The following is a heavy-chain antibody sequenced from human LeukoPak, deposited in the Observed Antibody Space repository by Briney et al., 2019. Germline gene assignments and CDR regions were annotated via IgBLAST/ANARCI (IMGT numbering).Heavy chain of an antibody. V-gene: IGHV1-69*04. CDR2: IIPILDIT. CDR3: SVRGLIDGGGSYFDY. Sequence: SVKVSCKAFGYTFTSYGISWVRQAPGQGLEWMGRIIPILDITNYAQKFQGRVTITADKSTSTAYMELSSLKSEDTAVYYCSVRGLIDGGGSYFDYWGQGTLVTVSS. CDR1: GYTFTSYG. D-gene: IGHD3-10*01. J-gene: IGHJ4*02.